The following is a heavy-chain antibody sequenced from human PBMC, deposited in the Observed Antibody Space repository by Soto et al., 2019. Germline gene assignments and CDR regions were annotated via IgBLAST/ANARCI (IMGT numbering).Heavy chain of an antibody. Sequence: NPSETLSLTCTVSGVSISDTSYYWGWIRQPPGKRLEWIGSIYYSGNTYYNPSLKSRLTISVDSSKNQFSLNMTSVTAADTAVYYRARHGSFWGQGTLVTVSS. CDR2: IYYSGNT. J-gene: IGHJ4*02. CDR1: GVSISDTSYY. CDR3: ARHGSF. V-gene: IGHV4-39*01. D-gene: IGHD3-16*01.